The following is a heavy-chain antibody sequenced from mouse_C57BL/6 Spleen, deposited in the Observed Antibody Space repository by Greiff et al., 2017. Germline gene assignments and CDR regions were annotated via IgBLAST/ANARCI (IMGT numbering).Heavy chain of an antibody. D-gene: IGHD2-5*01. CDR2: INPNNGGT. J-gene: IGHJ3*01. CDR1: GYTFTDYY. V-gene: IGHV1-26*01. Sequence: VQLQQSGPELVKPGASVKISCKASGYTFTDYYMNWVKQSHGKSLEWIGDINPNNGGTSYNQKFKGKATLTVDKSSSTAYMELRSLTSEDSAVYYCARAYYSNYRLAYWGQGTLVTVSA. CDR3: ARAYYSNYRLAY.